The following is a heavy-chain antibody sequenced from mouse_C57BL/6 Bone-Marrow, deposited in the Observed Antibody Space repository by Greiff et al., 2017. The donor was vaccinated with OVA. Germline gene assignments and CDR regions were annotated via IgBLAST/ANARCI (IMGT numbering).Heavy chain of an antibody. J-gene: IGHJ2*01. CDR3: ARRGSTQYYFDY. V-gene: IGHV5-6-2*01. CDR2: INSNGGST. CDR1: GFTFSSYY. D-gene: IGHD1-1*01. Sequence: EVQVVESGGGLVKLGGSLKLSCAASGFTFSSYYMSWVRQTPEKRLELVAAINSNGGSTYYPDTVKGRFTISRDNAKNTLYLQMSSLKSEDTALYYCARRGSTQYYFDYWGQGTTLTVSS.